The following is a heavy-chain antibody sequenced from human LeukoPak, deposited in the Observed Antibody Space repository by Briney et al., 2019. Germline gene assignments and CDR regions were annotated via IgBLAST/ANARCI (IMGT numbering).Heavy chain of an antibody. J-gene: IGHJ4*01. V-gene: IGHV3-74*01. CDR1: GFTISGYW. Sequence: GXSLRLSCAASGFTISGYWMHWVRQAPGKGLVWVSRISGDGSITAYADSVKGRFTISRDNAKNTLYLQMNSLRAEDTAVYYCARGRAGNYYNHNDYWGQGTLVTVSS. CDR3: ARGRAGNYYNHNDY. D-gene: IGHD3-10*01. CDR2: ISGDGSIT.